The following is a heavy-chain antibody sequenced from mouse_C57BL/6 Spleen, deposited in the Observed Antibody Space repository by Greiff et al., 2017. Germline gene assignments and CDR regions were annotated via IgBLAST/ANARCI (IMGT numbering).Heavy chain of an antibody. Sequence: EVQLQQSGPVLVKPGASVKMSCKASGYTFTDYYMNWVKQSHGKSLEWIGVINPYNGGTSYNQKFKGKATLTVDKSSSTAYMELNSLTSEDSAVYYCARERTGKAMDYWGQGTSVTVSS. CDR1: GYTFTDYY. CDR2: INPYNGGT. CDR3: ARERTGKAMDY. D-gene: IGHD4-1*01. V-gene: IGHV1-19*01. J-gene: IGHJ4*01.